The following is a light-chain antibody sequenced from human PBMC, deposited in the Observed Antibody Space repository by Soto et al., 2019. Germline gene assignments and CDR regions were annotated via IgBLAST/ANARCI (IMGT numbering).Light chain of an antibody. Sequence: QSALTQPASVSGSPGQSITISCTGTSSDVGAYNYVSWYQQYPGKAPKLMIYDVTNRPSGVSNRFSGSKSGNTASLTISWLQAEDEADYYCSSHTSSSTLVLFGGGTKLTVL. CDR1: SSDVGAYNY. V-gene: IGLV2-14*01. J-gene: IGLJ3*02. CDR3: SSHTSSSTLVL. CDR2: DVT.